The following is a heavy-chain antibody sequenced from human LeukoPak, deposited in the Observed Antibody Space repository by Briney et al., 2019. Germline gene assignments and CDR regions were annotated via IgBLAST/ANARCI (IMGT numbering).Heavy chain of an antibody. CDR1: GYTFTGYY. CDR2: INPNSGGT. D-gene: IGHD3-22*01. Sequence: ASVKVSCKASGYTFTGYYIHWVRQAPGQGLEWMGWINPNSGGTNYAQKFQGRVTMTRDTSISTAYMELSRLRSDDTAVYYCARDDYYDSSGYYYQHYYYMDVWGKGTTVTISS. V-gene: IGHV1-2*02. J-gene: IGHJ6*03. CDR3: ARDDYYDSSGYYYQHYYYMDV.